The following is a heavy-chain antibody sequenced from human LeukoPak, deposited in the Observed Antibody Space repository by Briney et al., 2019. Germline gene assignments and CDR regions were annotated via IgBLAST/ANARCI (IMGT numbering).Heavy chain of an antibody. CDR3: ARVLNYYDSSGCVDY. V-gene: IGHV4-30-4*01. CDR1: GGSISSGDYY. Sequence: PSQTLSLTCTVSGGSISSGDYYWSWIRQPPGKGLEWIGYIYYSGSTYYNPSLKSRVTISVDTPKNQFSLKLSSVTAADTAVYYCARVLNYYDSSGCVDYWGQGTLVTVSS. CDR2: IYYSGST. D-gene: IGHD3-22*01. J-gene: IGHJ4*02.